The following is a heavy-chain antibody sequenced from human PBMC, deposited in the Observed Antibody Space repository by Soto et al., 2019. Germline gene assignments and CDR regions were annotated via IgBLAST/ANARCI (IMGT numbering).Heavy chain of an antibody. CDR1: GFTFSSYG. V-gene: IGHV3-33*01. J-gene: IGHJ4*02. CDR3: ARERAAYYDILTGYYNPYY. CDR2: IWYDGSNK. Sequence: QVQLVESGGGVVQPGRSLRLSCAASGFTFSSYGMHWVRQAPGKGLEWGAVIWYDGSNKYYADSVKGRFTISRDNSKNTLYLQMNSLRAEDTAVYYCARERAAYYDILTGYYNPYYWGQGTLVTVSS. D-gene: IGHD3-9*01.